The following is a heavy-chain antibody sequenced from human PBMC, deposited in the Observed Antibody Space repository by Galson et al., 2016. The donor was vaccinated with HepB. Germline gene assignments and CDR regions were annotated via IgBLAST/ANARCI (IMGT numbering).Heavy chain of an antibody. D-gene: IGHD1-26*01. J-gene: IGHJ4*02. CDR1: GFTFDEHA. V-gene: IGHV3-9*01. CDR3: ARDGGSFRYYLDY. Sequence: SLRLSCAASGFTFDEHAMHWVRQAPGKGLEWVSSINWNSGSIHYADFVKGRFTISRDNAKNSLYLQMYSLRLEDTALYYCARDGGSFRYYLDYWGQGTRVTVSS. CDR2: INWNSGSI.